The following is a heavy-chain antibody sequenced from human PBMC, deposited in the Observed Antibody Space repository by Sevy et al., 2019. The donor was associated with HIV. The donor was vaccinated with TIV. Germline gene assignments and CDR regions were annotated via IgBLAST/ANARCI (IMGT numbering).Heavy chain of an antibody. CDR1: GFTFSSYA. V-gene: IGHV3-23*01. CDR2: TSARDSST. Sequence: GGSLRLSCVASGFTFSSYAVSWVRQAPGKGLEWVAATSARDSSTYHADSVRGRFTISRDNSKNTLYLQMNSRRAEDTAVYYCARAPDPSCRSTRCYYFDYWGQGTLVTVSS. J-gene: IGHJ4*02. D-gene: IGHD2-2*01. CDR3: ARAPDPSCRSTRCYYFDY.